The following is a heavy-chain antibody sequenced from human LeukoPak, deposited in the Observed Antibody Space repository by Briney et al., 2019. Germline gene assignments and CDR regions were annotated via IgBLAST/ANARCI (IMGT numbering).Heavy chain of an antibody. CDR3: ARARDYYGSGSYILDY. Sequence: GGSLRLSCAASGFTFSSYWMHWVRQAPGKGLVWVSRINTDGSSTSYADSVKGRFTISRDNAKNTLYLQMNSLRAEDTAVYYCARARDYYGSGSYILDYWGQGTLVTVSS. CDR2: INTDGSST. CDR1: GFTFSSYW. V-gene: IGHV3-74*01. J-gene: IGHJ4*02. D-gene: IGHD3-10*01.